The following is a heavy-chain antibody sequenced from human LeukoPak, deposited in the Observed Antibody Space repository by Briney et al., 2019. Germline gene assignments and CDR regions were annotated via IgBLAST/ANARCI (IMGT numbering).Heavy chain of an antibody. CDR3: ARYYVSSGYYDY. CDR2: IYYSGST. V-gene: IGHV4-59*01. D-gene: IGHD3-22*01. Sequence: PSETLSLTCTVSGGSISSYYWSWIRQPPGKGLEWIGYIYYSGSTNYNPSLKSRVTISVDTSKNQFSLKLSSVTAADTAVYYCARYYVSSGYYDYWGQGTLVTVSS. J-gene: IGHJ4*02. CDR1: GGSISSYY.